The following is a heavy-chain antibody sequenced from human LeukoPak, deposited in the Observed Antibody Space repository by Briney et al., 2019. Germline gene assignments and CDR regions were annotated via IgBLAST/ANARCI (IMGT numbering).Heavy chain of an antibody. CDR3: ARASFNVVLGNWFDP. CDR1: SGSIGSSSNY. V-gene: IGHV4-39*01. Sequence: SETLSLTCTVSSGSIGSSSNYWGWIRQAPGKGREWIGKVYYSGSTFYNPSPKSRVTISVETSKNQFSLNLRSVTAADTAIYYCARASFNVVLGNWFDPWGQGTLVTVSS. CDR2: VYYSGST. J-gene: IGHJ5*02. D-gene: IGHD2-8*01.